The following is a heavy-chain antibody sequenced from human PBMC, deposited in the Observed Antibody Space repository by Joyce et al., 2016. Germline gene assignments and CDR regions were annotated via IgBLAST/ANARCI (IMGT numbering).Heavy chain of an antibody. CDR1: GFTFTNYA. D-gene: IGHD6-19*01. Sequence: EVHLVESGGGLVQPGGSLRLSCSASGFTFTNYAMHWVRQSPGKGLQYVSEINSNGGNTYYADSVKGRFTISRDNSKNTLYLQMSGLRPEDTAVYYCVKVQNSAWYYDDWGQGTLVTVSS. J-gene: IGHJ4*02. V-gene: IGHV3-64D*06. CDR2: INSNGGNT. CDR3: VKVQNSAWYYDD.